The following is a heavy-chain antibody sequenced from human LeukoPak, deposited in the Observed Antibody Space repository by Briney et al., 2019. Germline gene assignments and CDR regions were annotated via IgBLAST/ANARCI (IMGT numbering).Heavy chain of an antibody. CDR3: ASLDYDILTGYHFDY. Sequence: SETLSLTCTVSGGSISSYYWSWIRQPPGKGLEWIGYIYYSGSTNYNPSLTSRVTISVDTSKNQFSLKLSSVTAADTAVYYCASLDYDILTGYHFDYWGQGTLVTVSS. CDR2: IYYSGST. J-gene: IGHJ4*02. D-gene: IGHD3-9*01. V-gene: IGHV4-59*01. CDR1: GGSISSYY.